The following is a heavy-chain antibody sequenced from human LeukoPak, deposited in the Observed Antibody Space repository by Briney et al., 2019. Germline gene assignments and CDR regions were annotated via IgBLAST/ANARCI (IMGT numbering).Heavy chain of an antibody. CDR1: GYTFTSYD. D-gene: IGHD5-12*01. CDR3: ARDGRGSYYYYYYGMDV. J-gene: IGHJ6*02. CDR2: INPNSGGT. V-gene: IGHV1-2*02. Sequence: ASVKVSCKASGYTFTSYDINWVRQATGQGLEWMGWINPNSGGTNYAQKFQGRVTMTRDTSISTAYMELSRLRSDDTAVYYCARDGRGSYYYYYYGMDVWGQGTTVTVSS.